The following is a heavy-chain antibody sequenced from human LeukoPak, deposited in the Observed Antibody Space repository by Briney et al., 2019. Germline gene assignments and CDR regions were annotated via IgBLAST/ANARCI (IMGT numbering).Heavy chain of an antibody. J-gene: IGHJ3*02. CDR2: INHSGST. Sequence: PSETLSLTCAVYGGSFSGYYWSWIRQPPGKGLEWIGEINHSGSTNYNPSLKSRVTISVDTSKNQFSLRLSSVTAADTAVYYCARRNDVFDIWGQGTMVTVSS. V-gene: IGHV4-34*01. CDR3: ARRNDVFDI. CDR1: GGSFSGYY.